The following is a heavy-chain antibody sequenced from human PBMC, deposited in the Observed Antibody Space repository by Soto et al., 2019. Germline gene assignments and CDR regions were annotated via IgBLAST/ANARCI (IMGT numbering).Heavy chain of an antibody. D-gene: IGHD6-6*01. Sequence: QVQLVQSGAEMKKLGSSVKVSCKASGGTFSSYAIRWVRQAPGQGLDWMGGITPIFGAADYAQKFQGRVTITADESTSTAYMELSSLRSEDTAVYYCARDGIAARPIAWFDPWGQGTLVTVSS. CDR1: GGTFSSYA. J-gene: IGHJ5*02. V-gene: IGHV1-69*12. CDR3: ARDGIAARPIAWFDP. CDR2: ITPIFGAA.